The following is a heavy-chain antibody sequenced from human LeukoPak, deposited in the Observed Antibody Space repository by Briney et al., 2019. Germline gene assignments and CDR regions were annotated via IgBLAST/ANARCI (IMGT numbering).Heavy chain of an antibody. V-gene: IGHV4-4*07. Sequence: SETLSLTCTVSGGSLSSYYWSWIRQPAGKGLEWIGRIYTSGSTNYNPSLKSRVTMSVDTSKNQFSLKLSSVTAADTAVYYCARSSSPEFYEWLYFDYWGQGTLVTVSS. D-gene: IGHD6-6*01. CDR3: ARSSSPEFYEWLYFDY. CDR1: GGSLSSYY. CDR2: IYTSGST. J-gene: IGHJ4*02.